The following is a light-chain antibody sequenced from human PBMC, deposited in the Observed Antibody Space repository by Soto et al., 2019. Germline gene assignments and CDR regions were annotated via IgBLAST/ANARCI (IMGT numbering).Light chain of an antibody. CDR3: QQYAESPLT. CDR2: GAS. CDR1: QSSGKCY. V-gene: IGKV3-20*01. Sequence: ETVLTQSPGTVSLSPGESATLSCRASQSSGKCYLAWFQHKPGQAPRLLIYGASTRATGITDRFRGSGSGTDFTLTVSRLESEDFAVYYCQQYAESPLTFGGGTKVEIK. J-gene: IGKJ4*01.